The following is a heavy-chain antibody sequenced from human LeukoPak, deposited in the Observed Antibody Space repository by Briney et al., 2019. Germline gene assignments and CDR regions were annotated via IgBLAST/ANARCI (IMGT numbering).Heavy chain of an antibody. J-gene: IGHJ6*03. CDR2: ISSNGGST. V-gene: IGHV3-64*01. Sequence: GGSLRLSCAASGFTFSSYAMHWVRQAPGKGLEYVSAISSNGGSTYYANSMKGRFTISRDNSKNTLYLRMGSLRAEDMAVYYCARGGRFLEWLSDHYYYYMDVWGKGTTVTVSS. D-gene: IGHD3-3*01. CDR3: ARGGRFLEWLSDHYYYYMDV. CDR1: GFTFSSYA.